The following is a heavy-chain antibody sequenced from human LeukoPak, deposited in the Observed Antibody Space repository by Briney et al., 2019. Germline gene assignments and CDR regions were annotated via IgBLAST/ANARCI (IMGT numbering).Heavy chain of an antibody. CDR2: INPDGSQK. J-gene: IGHJ4*02. V-gene: IGHV3-7*01. Sequence: PGGSLTLSCEVSGFTFSGNWMSWVRQAPGKGLEWVASINPDGSQKLYVDSVKGRFTISRDNTKSSLYLQMNSLGAEDTAMYYCAKLLGTATTYDSWGQGTRVTVSS. D-gene: IGHD5-24*01. CDR1: GFTFSGNW. CDR3: AKLLGTATTYDS.